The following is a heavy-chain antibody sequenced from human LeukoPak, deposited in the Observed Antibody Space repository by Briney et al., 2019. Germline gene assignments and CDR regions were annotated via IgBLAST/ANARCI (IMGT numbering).Heavy chain of an antibody. Sequence: PSETLSLTCTVSGGSISSYYWSWIRQPAGKGLEWIGRIYTSGSTNYNPSLKSRVTMSVDTSKNQFSLKLSSVTAADTAVYYCARDLWIAKDPDYYYYYMDVWGKGTTVTVSS. CDR1: GGSISSYY. CDR2: IYTSGST. D-gene: IGHD2-2*03. CDR3: ARDLWIAKDPDYYYYYMDV. J-gene: IGHJ6*03. V-gene: IGHV4-4*07.